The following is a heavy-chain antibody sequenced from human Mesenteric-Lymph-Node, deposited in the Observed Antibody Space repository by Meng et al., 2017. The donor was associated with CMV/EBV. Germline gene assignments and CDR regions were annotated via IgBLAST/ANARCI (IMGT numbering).Heavy chain of an antibody. J-gene: IGHJ5*02. V-gene: IGHV4-34*01. CDR2: INHSGST. CDR3: ARGREYCSSTSCYRAWFDP. D-gene: IGHD2-2*02. Sequence: SFVGYCWSWIRQPPGKGLEWIGEINHSGSTNYNPSLKSRVTISVDTSKNQFSLKLSSVTAADTAVYYCARGREYCSSTSCYRAWFDPWGQGTLVTVSS. CDR1: SFVGYC.